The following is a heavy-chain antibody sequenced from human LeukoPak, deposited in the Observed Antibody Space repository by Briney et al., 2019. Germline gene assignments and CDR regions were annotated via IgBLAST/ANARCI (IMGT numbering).Heavy chain of an antibody. Sequence: PSVTLSLTCTVSGGSISSYYWSWIRQPPGKGREWIGYIYYSGSTNYNPSLKSRVTISVDTSKKQFSLKLSSVTAADTAVYYCASSGSSGRIYYWGQGTLVTVSS. CDR3: ASSGSSGRIYY. CDR1: GGSISSYY. J-gene: IGHJ4*02. V-gene: IGHV4-59*12. CDR2: IYYSGST. D-gene: IGHD3-10*01.